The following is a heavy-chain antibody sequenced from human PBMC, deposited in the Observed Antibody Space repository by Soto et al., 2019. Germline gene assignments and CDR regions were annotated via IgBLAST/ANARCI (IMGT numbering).Heavy chain of an antibody. CDR2: IYTSGST. Sequence: NPSETLSLTCTVSGGSISGYYWSWIRQPAGKGLEWIGRIYTSGSTNYNPSLKSRVTMSVDTSKNQFSLKLSSMTAADTAVYYCAKPEMATEYYFDYWGQGTLVTVSS. V-gene: IGHV4-4*07. CDR3: AKPEMATEYYFDY. D-gene: IGHD5-12*01. CDR1: GGSISGYY. J-gene: IGHJ4*02.